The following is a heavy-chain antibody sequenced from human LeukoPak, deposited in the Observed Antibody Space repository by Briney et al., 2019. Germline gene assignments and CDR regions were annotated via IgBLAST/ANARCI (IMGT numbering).Heavy chain of an antibody. CDR3: ARHARYYYDSSGYYSLPEYFDY. CDR2: VYYSGST. Sequence: SETLSLTCTVSGGSISSYYWSWIRQPPGKGLEWIGCVYYSGSTNYNPSLKSRVTISVDTSKNQFSLKLSSVTAADTAVYYCARHARYYYDSSGYYSLPEYFDYWGQGTLVTVSS. CDR1: GGSISSYY. V-gene: IGHV4-59*08. D-gene: IGHD3-22*01. J-gene: IGHJ4*02.